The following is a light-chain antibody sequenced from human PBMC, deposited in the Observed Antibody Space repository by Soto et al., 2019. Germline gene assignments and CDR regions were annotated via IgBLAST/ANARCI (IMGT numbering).Light chain of an antibody. Sequence: EIVLTQSPGTLSLSPWERATLSCRASQSVSSSYLAWYQQKPGQAPRLLIYGASSRATGIPDRFSGSGSGTDFTLTISRLEPEDFEVYYCQQYGSSRLTFGGGKKVEIK. CDR3: QQYGSSRLT. CDR1: QSVSSSY. J-gene: IGKJ4*01. V-gene: IGKV3-20*01. CDR2: GAS.